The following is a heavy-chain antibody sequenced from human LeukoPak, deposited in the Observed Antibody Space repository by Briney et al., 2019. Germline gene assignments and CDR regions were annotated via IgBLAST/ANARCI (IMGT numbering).Heavy chain of an antibody. CDR3: ASNIAARPRYYYYGMDV. Sequence: GGSLRLSCAASGFTFSDYYMSWIRQAPGKGLEWVSYISSSGSTIYYADSVKGRFTISRDNAKNSLYLQMNSLRAEDTAVYYCASNIAARPRYYYYGMDVWGQGTTVTVSS. V-gene: IGHV3-11*04. CDR2: ISSSGSTI. CDR1: GFTFSDYY. J-gene: IGHJ6*02. D-gene: IGHD6-6*01.